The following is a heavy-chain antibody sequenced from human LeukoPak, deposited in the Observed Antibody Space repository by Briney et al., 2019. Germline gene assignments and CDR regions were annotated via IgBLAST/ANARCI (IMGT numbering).Heavy chain of an antibody. CDR2: IIPIFGTA. J-gene: IGHJ6*03. V-gene: IGHV1-69*05. CDR1: GGTFISYA. D-gene: IGHD3-10*01. Sequence: EASVKVSCKASGGTFISYAISWVRQAPGQGLEWMGGIIPIFGTANYAQKFQGRVTITTDESTSTAYMELSSLRSEDTAVYYCARVVRGISRYYYYYYMDVWGKGTTVTVSS. CDR3: ARVVRGISRYYYYYYMDV.